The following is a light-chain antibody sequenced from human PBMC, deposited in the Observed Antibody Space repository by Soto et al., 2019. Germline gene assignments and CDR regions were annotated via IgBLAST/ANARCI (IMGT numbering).Light chain of an antibody. CDR1: QSISSY. CDR2: AAS. J-gene: IGKJ1*01. CDR3: RQSYSTPPWT. Sequence: DIQVTQTPSSLSASVGARVTIPCRASQSISSYLNWYQQKPGKAPKLLIYAASSLQSGVPSRFSGSGSGTDFTLTISSLQPEDFATYYCRQSYSTPPWTSGQGAKVDI. V-gene: IGKV1-39*01.